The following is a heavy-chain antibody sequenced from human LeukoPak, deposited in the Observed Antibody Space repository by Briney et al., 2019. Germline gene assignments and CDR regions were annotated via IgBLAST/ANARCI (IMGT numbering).Heavy chain of an antibody. Sequence: GRSLRLSCAASGFTFSSYGMHWVRQAAGKGLEGVAVISYDGSNKYYADSVKGRFTISRDNSKNTLYLQMNSLRAEDTAVYYCAKDLYYYDSSGYYPTTGYYYYYGMDVWGQGTTVTVSS. D-gene: IGHD3-22*01. CDR2: ISYDGSNK. CDR3: AKDLYYYDSSGYYPTTGYYYYYGMDV. J-gene: IGHJ6*02. CDR1: GFTFSSYG. V-gene: IGHV3-30*18.